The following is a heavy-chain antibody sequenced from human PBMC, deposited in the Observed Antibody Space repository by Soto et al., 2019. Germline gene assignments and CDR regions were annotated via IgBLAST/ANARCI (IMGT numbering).Heavy chain of an antibody. J-gene: IGHJ6*02. Sequence: GASVKVSCKASGYTFSSSGISWVRQAPGQGLERMGWISGYNGNTNYAQKFQGRVTMTTDTSTSTAYMELRSLRSDDTAVYYCAGLGFHEIGFPVGPGAAQQWLEYYGMDVWGQGTTVTVSS. D-gene: IGHD6-19*01. V-gene: IGHV1-18*01. CDR3: AGLGFHEIGFPVGPGAAQQWLEYYGMDV. CDR2: ISGYNGNT. CDR1: GYTFSSSG.